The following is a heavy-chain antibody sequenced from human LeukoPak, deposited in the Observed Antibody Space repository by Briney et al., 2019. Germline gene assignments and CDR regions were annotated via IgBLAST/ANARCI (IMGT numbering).Heavy chain of an antibody. Sequence: ASVKVSCKASGYTFTNYAIHWVRQAPGQRFEWMVWINAGNGNTKYSQEFQDRVTITRDTSASTVYMELSSLRSEDLAVYYCARTRGYGGNWGFDYWGQGTLVTVSS. CDR2: INAGNGNT. D-gene: IGHD4-23*01. J-gene: IGHJ4*02. V-gene: IGHV1-3*03. CDR3: ARTRGYGGNWGFDY. CDR1: GYTFTNYA.